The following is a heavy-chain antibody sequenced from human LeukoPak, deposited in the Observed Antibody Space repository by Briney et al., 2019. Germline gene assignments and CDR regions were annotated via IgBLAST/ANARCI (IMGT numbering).Heavy chain of an antibody. V-gene: IGHV4-59*12. CDR2: IHYSGST. J-gene: IGHJ3*02. D-gene: IGHD1-26*01. Sequence: PSETLSLTCSVSDGSFSTYYWSWIRQPPGKGLEWIGDIHYSGSTNYNPSLKSRLTILVDTSKNQFSLKLSSVTAADTAVYYCARVFKVGASIIYAFDIWGQGTMVTVSS. CDR1: DGSFSTYY. CDR3: ARVFKVGASIIYAFDI.